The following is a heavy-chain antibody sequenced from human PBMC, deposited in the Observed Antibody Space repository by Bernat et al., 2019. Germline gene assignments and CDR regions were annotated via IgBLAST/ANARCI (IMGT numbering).Heavy chain of an antibody. V-gene: IGHV1-18*04. J-gene: IGHJ4*02. CDR2: ISAYNGNT. CDR1: GYTFTSYG. CDR3: VREPSIAVAGIHFDY. Sequence: QVQLVQSGAEVKKPGASVKVSCKASGYTFTSYGISWVRQAPGQGLEWMGWISAYNGNTNYAQKLQGRVTMTTDTSTSTAYMELRSLRSDDTAVYYCVREPSIAVAGIHFDYWGQGTLVTVSS. D-gene: IGHD6-19*01.